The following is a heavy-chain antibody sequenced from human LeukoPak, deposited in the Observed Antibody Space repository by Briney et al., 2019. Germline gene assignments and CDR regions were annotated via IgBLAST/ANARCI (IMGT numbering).Heavy chain of an antibody. CDR2: IYPADSDA. D-gene: IGHD5-18*01. CDR1: GYSFTNNW. V-gene: IGHV5-51*01. CDR3: ARQQYSLYYYDY. Sequence: GESLKISCKGFGYSFTNNWIAWVRQMPGKGLEWMVIIYPADSDARYSPSFQGQVTISADKSISTTYLQWSRMKASDTAIYYCARQQYSLYYYDYWGQGTLVTVSS. J-gene: IGHJ4*02.